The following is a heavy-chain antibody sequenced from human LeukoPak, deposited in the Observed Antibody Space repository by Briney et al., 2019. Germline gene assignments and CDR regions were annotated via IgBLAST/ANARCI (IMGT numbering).Heavy chain of an antibody. CDR1: GFTFSDYG. CDR2: ISGSGAST. V-gene: IGHV3-23*01. D-gene: IGHD6-19*01. CDR3: AKGASSGWLLYWFDP. Sequence: GGSLRLSCAASGFTFSDYGMTWVRQAPGKGLQWVSGISGSGASTYYGDSVKGRFIISRDNSKNTLYLQIDSLRAEDTAVYYCAKGASSGWLLYWFDPWGQGTLVTVSS. J-gene: IGHJ5*02.